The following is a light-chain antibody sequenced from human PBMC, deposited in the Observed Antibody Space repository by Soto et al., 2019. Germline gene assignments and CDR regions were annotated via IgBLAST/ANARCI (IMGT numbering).Light chain of an antibody. Sequence: DIQMTQSPSTLSASVGDRVTITCRASQSIGSWLAWYQQKPGKAPKLLIYKASTLKSGVPSRFSGSGSGTEFTLTISSLQPDEFATYYCQHYNSYSEAVGQGTKVDIK. V-gene: IGKV1-5*03. CDR2: KAS. CDR1: QSIGSW. CDR3: QHYNSYSEA. J-gene: IGKJ1*01.